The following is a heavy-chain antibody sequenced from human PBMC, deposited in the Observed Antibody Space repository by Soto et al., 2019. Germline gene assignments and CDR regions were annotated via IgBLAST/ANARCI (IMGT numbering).Heavy chain of an antibody. Sequence: PSQTLSLTCAISGDSVSSNSAAWNWIRQSPSRGLEWLGRTYYRSKWYNDYAVSVKSRITINPDTSKNQFSLQLNSVTPEDTAVYYCARDLFLVGATPSYYYYYGMDVWGQGTTVTVS. CDR3: ARDLFLVGATPSYYYYYGMDV. D-gene: IGHD1-26*01. CDR2: TYYRSKWYN. J-gene: IGHJ6*02. V-gene: IGHV6-1*01. CDR1: GDSVSSNSAA.